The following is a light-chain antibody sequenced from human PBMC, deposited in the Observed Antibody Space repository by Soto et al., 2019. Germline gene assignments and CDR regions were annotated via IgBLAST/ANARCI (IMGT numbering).Light chain of an antibody. CDR2: GAS. CDR1: QSISNS. V-gene: IGKV3-15*01. J-gene: IGKJ2*01. Sequence: EIVLTQSPATLSLSPGERATLSCRASQSISNSLAWYQQKPGQAPRLLIYGASTRATGIPARFSGSGSGTEFTLTISSLQSEDFAVYFCQQHNTWPYTFGQGTKVDIK. CDR3: QQHNTWPYT.